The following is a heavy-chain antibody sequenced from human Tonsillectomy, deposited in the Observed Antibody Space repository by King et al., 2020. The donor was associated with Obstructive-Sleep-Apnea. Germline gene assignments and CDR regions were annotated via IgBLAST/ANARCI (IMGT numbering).Heavy chain of an antibody. CDR3: AREPTDYVWGSYQSGAFDI. J-gene: IGHJ3*02. V-gene: IGHV3-21*01. D-gene: IGHD3-16*02. CDR2: ISSSSSYI. Sequence: VQLVESGGGLVKPGGSLRLSCAASGFTFSSYSMNWVRQAPGKGLEWVSSISSSSSYIYYADSVKGRFTISRDNAKNSLYLQMNTLIAEDTAVYYCAREPTDYVWGSYQSGAFDIWGQGTMVTVSS. CDR1: GFTFSSYS.